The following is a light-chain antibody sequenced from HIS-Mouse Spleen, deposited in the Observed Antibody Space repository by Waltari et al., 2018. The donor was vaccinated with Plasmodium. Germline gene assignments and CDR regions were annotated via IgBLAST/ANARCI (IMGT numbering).Light chain of an antibody. CDR2: EDS. CDR3: YSTDSSGNHRV. V-gene: IGLV3-10*01. CDR1: ALTNKY. J-gene: IGLJ3*02. Sequence: SYQLTQPPSVSVSPGQTARITCSGDALTNKYAYWYQQKSGQAPVLVIYEDSKRPSGIPERCSGSSSGTMATLTISGAQVEDEADYYCYSTDSSGNHRVFGGGTKLTVL.